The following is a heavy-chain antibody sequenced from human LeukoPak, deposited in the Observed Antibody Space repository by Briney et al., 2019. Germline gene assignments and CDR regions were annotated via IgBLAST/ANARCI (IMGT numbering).Heavy chain of an antibody. CDR3: TAGVLPSAIFDYYYMDV. CDR2: VKSKTDGGTT. V-gene: IGHV3-15*01. J-gene: IGHJ6*03. D-gene: IGHD2-2*01. CDR1: GFTFSNAC. Sequence: GSLRLSCAASGFTFSNACMSWVRQAPGKGLAWVGRVKSKTDGGTTDYAAPVKGRFTVSRDDSRNTLYLQMNSLKTEDTAVYYCTAGVLPSAIFDYYYMDVWGKGTTVTVSS.